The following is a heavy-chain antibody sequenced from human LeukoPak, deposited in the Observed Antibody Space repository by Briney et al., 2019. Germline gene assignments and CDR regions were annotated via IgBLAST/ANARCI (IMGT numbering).Heavy chain of an antibody. J-gene: IGHJ6*03. CDR3: ARLKAARLVFYYYYYMDV. D-gene: IGHD6-6*01. CDR1: GFTFSSYS. CDR2: ISSSSSTI. Sequence: GGSLRLSCAASGFTFSSYSMNWVRQAPGKGLEWVSYISSSSSTIYYADSVKGRFTISRDNAKNSLYLQMNSLRAEDTAVYYCARLKAARLVFYYYYYMDVWGKGTTVTVSS. V-gene: IGHV3-48*01.